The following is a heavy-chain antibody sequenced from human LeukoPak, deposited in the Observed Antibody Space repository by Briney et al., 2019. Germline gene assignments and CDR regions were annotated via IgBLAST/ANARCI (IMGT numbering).Heavy chain of an antibody. Sequence: SETLSLTCAVYGGSFSGYYWSWIRQPPGKGLEWIGEINHSGSTNYNPSLKSRVTISVDTSKNQFSLKLSSVTAADTAVYYRARGGWIQLWPLGYWGQGTLVTVSS. D-gene: IGHD5-18*01. CDR2: INHSGST. CDR1: GGSFSGYY. V-gene: IGHV4-34*01. J-gene: IGHJ4*02. CDR3: ARGGWIQLWPLGY.